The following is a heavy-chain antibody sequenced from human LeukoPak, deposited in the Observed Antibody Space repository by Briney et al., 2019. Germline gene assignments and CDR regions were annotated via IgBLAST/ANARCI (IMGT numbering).Heavy chain of an antibody. D-gene: IGHD2-15*01. CDR1: GGSISSGGYS. CDR3: ARGLGVAATFDY. V-gene: IGHV4-30-2*01. J-gene: IGHJ4*02. Sequence: PSQTLSLTCAVSGGSISSGGYSWIWIRQPPGKGLEWIGYIYHSGSTYYNPSLKSRVTISVDRSKTKFSLKLSSVTAADTAVYYCARGLGVAATFDYWGQGTLVTVSS. CDR2: IYHSGST.